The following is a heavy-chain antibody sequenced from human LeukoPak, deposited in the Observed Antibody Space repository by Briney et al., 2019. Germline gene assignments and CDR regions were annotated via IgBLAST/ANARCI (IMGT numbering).Heavy chain of an antibody. D-gene: IGHD5-12*01. CDR3: AREIVTSTSFDS. CDR1: GFTFSSYS. CDR2: ISSSSGYI. V-gene: IGHV3-21*01. J-gene: IGHJ4*02. Sequence: PGGSLRLSCAASGFTFSSYSMNWVRQAPGKGPEWVSSISSSSGYIYYADSVKGRFTISRDNAKKSLYLQMNSLRAEDTAVYYCAREIVTSTSFDSWGQGTLVTVSS.